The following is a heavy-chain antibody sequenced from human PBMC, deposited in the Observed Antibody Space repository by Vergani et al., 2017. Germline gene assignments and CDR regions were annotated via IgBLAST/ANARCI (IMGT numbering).Heavy chain of an antibody. Sequence: EVQVVESGGGLIKQGGPLRLSVLDPGIPFKNAWKTWVRQAPGKGLEWVSSISGNNDDVYYADSVKGRFTISRDNAKNSLYLDMSSLRAEDTAVYYCVRDVRVSRTWGQGTLVAVSS. CDR1: GIPFKNAW. V-gene: IGHV3-21*01. J-gene: IGHJ3*01. CDR2: ISGNNDDV. CDR3: VRDVRVSRT.